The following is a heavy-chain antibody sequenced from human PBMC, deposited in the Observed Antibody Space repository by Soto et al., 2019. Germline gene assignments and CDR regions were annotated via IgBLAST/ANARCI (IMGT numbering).Heavy chain of an antibody. V-gene: IGHV4-4*02. CDR3: ARGVEVRGADAFDI. J-gene: IGHJ3*02. D-gene: IGHD3-10*01. CDR1: SGSISSSNW. Sequence: QVQLQESAPGLVKPSGTLFLTCAVSSGSISSSNWWRWVRQPPGKGLEWIGEIYHRGSTNSNPSLKSRVTISVDKSKNQVSLKLSSVTAADTAVYYCARGVEVRGADAFDIWGQGTMVTVSS. CDR2: IYHRGST.